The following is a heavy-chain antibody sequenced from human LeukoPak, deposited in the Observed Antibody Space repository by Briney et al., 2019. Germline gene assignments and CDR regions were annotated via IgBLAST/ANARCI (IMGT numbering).Heavy chain of an antibody. D-gene: IGHD4-17*01. CDR3: ARSVTPQYFQH. Sequence: ASVKRSCKASGYTFTSYYMHWVREAPGQGLEWMGWINTNTGNPTYAQGFTGRFVFSLDTSVSTAYLQISSLKAEDTAVYYCARSVTPQYFQHWGQGTLVTVSS. J-gene: IGHJ1*01. CDR1: GYTFTSYY. V-gene: IGHV7-4-1*02. CDR2: INTNTGNP.